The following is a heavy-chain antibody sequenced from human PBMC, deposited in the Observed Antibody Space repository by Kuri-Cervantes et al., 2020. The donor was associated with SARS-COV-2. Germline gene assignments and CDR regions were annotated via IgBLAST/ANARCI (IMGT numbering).Heavy chain of an antibody. Sequence: GGSLRLSCAASGFTFRSYSFNWVRQAPGKGLEWVSSISGRSTYIYYADSVRARFTISRDDANNSLYLQINSLRAEDTGICYCARDLAAAGMDIWGQGTTVTVSS. J-gene: IGHJ6*02. CDR3: ARDLAAAGMDI. CDR1: GFTFRSYS. D-gene: IGHD6-13*01. CDR2: ISGRSTYI. V-gene: IGHV3-21*01.